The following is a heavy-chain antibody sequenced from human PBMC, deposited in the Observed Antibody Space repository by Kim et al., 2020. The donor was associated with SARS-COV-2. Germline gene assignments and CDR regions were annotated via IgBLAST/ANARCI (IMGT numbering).Heavy chain of an antibody. V-gene: IGHV3-21*01. CDR1: GFTFSSYS. Sequence: GSLRLSCAASGFTFSSYSRNWVRQAPGKWLEWVSSISSSSSYIYYADSVKGLFTISRDNAKNSLYLQMNSLRAEDTAVYYCSRDGGILWFVEPKRGFDPWGPGTLVTVSS. CDR3: SRDGGILWFVEPKRGFDP. J-gene: IGHJ5*02. D-gene: IGHD3-10*01. CDR2: ISSSSSYI.